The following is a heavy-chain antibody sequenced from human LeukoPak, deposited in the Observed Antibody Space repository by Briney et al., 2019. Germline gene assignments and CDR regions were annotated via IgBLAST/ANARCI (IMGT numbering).Heavy chain of an antibody. V-gene: IGHV4-34*01. CDR3: ARARRIIAAAGTFDY. D-gene: IGHD6-13*01. Sequence: SETLSLTCAVYGGSFSGYYWSWIRQPPGKGLEWIGEINHSGSTNYNPSLKSRVTISVDTSKNQFSLKLSSVTAADTAVYYCARARRIIAAAGTFDYWGQGTLVTASS. CDR2: INHSGST. J-gene: IGHJ4*02. CDR1: GGSFSGYY.